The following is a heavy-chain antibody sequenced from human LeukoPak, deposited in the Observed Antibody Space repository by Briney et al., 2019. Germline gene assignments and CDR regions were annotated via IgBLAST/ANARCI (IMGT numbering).Heavy chain of an antibody. CDR3: ARGSHHKSTNRNLDY. CDR1: GFTFSSYS. CDR2: ISSSSSTI. J-gene: IGHJ4*02. D-gene: IGHD1/OR15-1a*01. Sequence: GGSLRLSCAASGFTFSSYSMNWVRQAPWKGLGWVPYISSSSSTIYYADSVKGRFTISRDNAKNTLYLQMNSLRAEDTAVYYCARGSHHKSTNRNLDYWGQGTLVTVSS. V-gene: IGHV3-48*01.